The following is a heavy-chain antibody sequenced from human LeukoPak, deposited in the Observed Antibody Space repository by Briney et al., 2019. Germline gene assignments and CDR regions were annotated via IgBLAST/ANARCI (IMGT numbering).Heavy chain of an antibody. Sequence: PSETLSLTCAVYGGSFSGYYWSWIRQPPGKGLEWIGEINHSGSTNYNPSLKSRVTISVDTSKNQFSLKLSSVTAADTAVYYCARGYYYDSSGYHNPLDIWGQGTMVTVSS. CDR2: INHSGST. CDR1: GGSFSGYY. CDR3: ARGYYYDSSGYHNPLDI. J-gene: IGHJ3*02. D-gene: IGHD3-22*01. V-gene: IGHV4-34*01.